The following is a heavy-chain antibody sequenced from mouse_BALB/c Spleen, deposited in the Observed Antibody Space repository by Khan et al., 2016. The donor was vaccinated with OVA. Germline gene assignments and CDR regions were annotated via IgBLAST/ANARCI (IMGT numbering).Heavy chain of an antibody. Sequence: EVELVESGGGLVEPGGSLRLSCATSGFTFSDYYMSWVRQPPGKALEWLVFIRKNASGYTPDSSAYGQGRITISRDNYQSILYLQMNTPSAEDSATYYCARVDYGYGFAYWGQGTLVTVSA. D-gene: IGHD1-2*01. CDR2: IRKNASGYTP. CDR3: ARVDYGYGFAY. J-gene: IGHJ3*01. CDR1: GFTFSDYY. V-gene: IGHV7-3*02.